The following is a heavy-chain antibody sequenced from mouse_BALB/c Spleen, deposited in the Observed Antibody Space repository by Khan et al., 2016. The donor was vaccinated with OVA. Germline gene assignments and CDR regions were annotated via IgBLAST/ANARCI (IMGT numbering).Heavy chain of an antibody. V-gene: IGHV1-74*01. CDR1: GYSFTSYW. D-gene: IGHD1-2*01. J-gene: IGHJ1*01. CDR3: ERGNTASYGYFGV. CDR2: IHPCDSET. Sequence: QVQLQQPGAELVRPGASVKLSCKASGYSFTSYWMNWVKQRPGQGLEWIGMIHPCDSETTLNQKFKDKATLTVDKSSTTAYMQLSSPTSEDSAVYYCERGNTASYGYFGVWGAGTTVTVSS.